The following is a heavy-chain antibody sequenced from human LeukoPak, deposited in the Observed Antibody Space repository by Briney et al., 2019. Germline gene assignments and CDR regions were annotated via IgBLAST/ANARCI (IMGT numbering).Heavy chain of an antibody. D-gene: IGHD1-1*01. CDR1: GFTFDDYG. CDR2: INWNGGST. CDR3: ARRSSKKRGAFDI. Sequence: PGGSLRLSCAASGFTFDDYGMSWVRQAPGKGLEWVSGINWNGGSTDYADSVQGRFTISRDNAKNSLFLQMNSLRAEDMALYYCARRSSKKRGAFDIWGQGTMVTVSS. V-gene: IGHV3-20*04. J-gene: IGHJ3*02.